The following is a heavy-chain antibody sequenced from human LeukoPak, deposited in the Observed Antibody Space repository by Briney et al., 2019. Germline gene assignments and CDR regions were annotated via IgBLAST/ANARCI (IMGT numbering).Heavy chain of an antibody. Sequence: GASVKVSCKASGYTFTGYYMHWVRQPPGQGLEWMGWINPNSGGTNYAQKFQGRVTMTRDTSISTAYMELSSLRSEDTAVYYCASSPRDTAMVEKYYFDYWGQGTLVTVSS. CDR3: ASSPRDTAMVEKYYFDY. CDR2: INPNSGGT. D-gene: IGHD5-18*01. CDR1: GYTFTGYY. V-gene: IGHV1-2*02. J-gene: IGHJ4*02.